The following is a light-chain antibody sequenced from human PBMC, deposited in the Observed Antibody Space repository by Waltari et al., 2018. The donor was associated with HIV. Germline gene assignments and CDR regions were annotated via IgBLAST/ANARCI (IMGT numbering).Light chain of an antibody. V-gene: IGKV1-39*01. CDR2: DAS. CDR3: QQLSSFPLT. Sequence: DIQMTQSPSSLSASVGDRVSITCRASQAVANKVIWFQQNPGKAPKLLIYDASRLPSGVPSRFSGSGSGTDFTLSINDVQPDDFASYFCQQLSSFPLTFGPGTRVDVK. CDR1: QAVANK. J-gene: IGKJ3*01.